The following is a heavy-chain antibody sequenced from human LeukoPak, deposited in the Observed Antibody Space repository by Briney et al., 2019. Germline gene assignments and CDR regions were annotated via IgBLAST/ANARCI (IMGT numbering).Heavy chain of an antibody. CDR2: IRYDGSNK. D-gene: IGHD3-10*01. CDR1: GFTFSSYG. V-gene: IGHV3-30*02. Sequence: GGSLRLSCAASGFTFSSYGMHWVRPAPGKGLEWVAFIRYDGSNKYYADSVKGRFTISRDNSKNTLYLQMNSLRAEDTAVYYCAKSITMVRGVITKYYGMDVWGQGTTVTVSS. CDR3: AKSITMVRGVITKYYGMDV. J-gene: IGHJ6*02.